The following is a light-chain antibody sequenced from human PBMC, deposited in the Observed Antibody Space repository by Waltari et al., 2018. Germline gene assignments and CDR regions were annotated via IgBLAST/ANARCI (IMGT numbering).Light chain of an antibody. CDR2: DAS. V-gene: IGKV3-11*01. CDR3: QQRSDWPSLT. CDR1: QSVNTY. J-gene: IGKJ4*01. Sequence: EIVLTQSPATLSLSPGERATLSCMASQSVNTYLAWYQQKPGQAPRLLIYDASSRATGIPARFSGNGSGTDFTITISSLEPEDFAVYYCQQRSDWPSLTFGGGTKVEIK.